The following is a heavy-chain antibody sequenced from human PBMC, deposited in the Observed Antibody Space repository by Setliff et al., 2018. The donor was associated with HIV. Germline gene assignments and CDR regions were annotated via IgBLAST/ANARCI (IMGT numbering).Heavy chain of an antibody. V-gene: IGHV1-18*01. CDR2: ISAHYGST. Sequence: ASVKVACKAYGQTYNAYGITCVRQAPVQGLEWMGWISAHYGSTKYAQTLQGRVTMTTDTSTNTAYMELRSLRSDDTAVYYWASSSPTTSYYGSGSQPLDYWGQGTLVTVSS. CDR3: ASSSPTTSYYGSGSQPLDY. J-gene: IGHJ4*02. CDR1: GQTYNAYG. D-gene: IGHD3-10*01.